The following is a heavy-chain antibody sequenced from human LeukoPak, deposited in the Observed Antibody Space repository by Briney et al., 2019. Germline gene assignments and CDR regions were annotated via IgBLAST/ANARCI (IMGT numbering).Heavy chain of an antibody. V-gene: IGHV3-43*01. D-gene: IGHD5-18*01. CDR1: GFTFDDFA. Sequence: PGGSLRLSCAVSGFTFDDFAMHWVRQGPGKGLEWVSLINWDGFATSYADSVKGRFTISRDNSKNSLYLQMNSLRTEDTAFYFCAKDQRAYTYGHPDSWGQGTLVTVSS. J-gene: IGHJ4*02. CDR2: INWDGFAT. CDR3: AKDQRAYTYGHPDS.